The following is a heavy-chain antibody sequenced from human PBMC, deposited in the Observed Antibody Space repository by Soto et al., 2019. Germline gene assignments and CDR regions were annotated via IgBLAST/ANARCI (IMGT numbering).Heavy chain of an antibody. Sequence: PGGSLRLSCAASGFALSGYWMTWVRQAPGKGLEWVANIKQDGSEKYYVDSVKGRFTISRDNAKNSLYLQMNSLRAEDTAVYYCARVEVLWSGENYYYYMDVWGKGTTVTVSS. J-gene: IGHJ6*03. V-gene: IGHV3-7*01. CDR3: ARVEVLWSGENYYYYMDV. CDR2: IKQDGSEK. CDR1: GFALSGYW. D-gene: IGHD3-10*01.